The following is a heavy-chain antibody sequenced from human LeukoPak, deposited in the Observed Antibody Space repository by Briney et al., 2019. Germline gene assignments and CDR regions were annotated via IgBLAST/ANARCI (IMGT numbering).Heavy chain of an antibody. D-gene: IGHD3-22*01. CDR2: INHSRTT. V-gene: IGHV4-34*01. CDR3: ARVNSGYAWAVTHTKFDY. J-gene: IGHJ4*02. CDR1: GGSFSGYF. Sequence: SGTLSLTCAVNGGSFSGYFWTWIRQPPGKGLEWIGEINHSRTTNYNPSLKSRVTISVDTSKKHFSLSLTSVNAADTAVYYCARVNSGYAWAVTHTKFDYWGQGTLVTVSS.